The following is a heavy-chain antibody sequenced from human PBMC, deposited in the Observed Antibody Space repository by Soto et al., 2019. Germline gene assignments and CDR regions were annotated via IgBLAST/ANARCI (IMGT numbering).Heavy chain of an antibody. D-gene: IGHD6-13*01. CDR3: AREDLEAAGFYYGMDV. CDR2: IYHSGST. J-gene: IGHJ6*02. V-gene: IGHV4-4*02. Sequence: SETLSLTCAVSGGSISSSNWWSWVRRPPGKGLEWIGEIYHSGSTNYNPSLKSRVTISVDKSKNQFSLKLSSVTAADTAVYYCAREDLEAAGFYYGMDVWGQGTTVTVSS. CDR1: GGSISSSNW.